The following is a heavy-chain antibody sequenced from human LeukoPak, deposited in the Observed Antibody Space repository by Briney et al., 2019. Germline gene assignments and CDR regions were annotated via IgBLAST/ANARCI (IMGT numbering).Heavy chain of an antibody. V-gene: IGHV3-23*01. CDR1: GFTFSSYG. CDR3: AKVLYPRYYYYYGMDV. J-gene: IGHJ6*02. Sequence: GGSLRLSCAASGFTFSSYGVHWVRQAPGKGLEWVSAISGRGGSTYYADSVKGRFTISRDNSKNTLYLQMNSLRAEDTAVYYCAKVLYPRYYYYYGMDVWGQGTTVTVSS. CDR2: ISGRGGST. D-gene: IGHD2-2*01.